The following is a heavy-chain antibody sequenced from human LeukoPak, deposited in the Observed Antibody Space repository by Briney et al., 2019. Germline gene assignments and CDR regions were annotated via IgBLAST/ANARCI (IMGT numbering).Heavy chain of an antibody. J-gene: IGHJ4*02. D-gene: IGHD6-19*01. CDR3: AKVPLSSSGWDREYYFDY. Sequence: PGGSLRLSCAASAFRFSSYGMHWVRQAPGKGPEWVAFIQSDSSNQYYADSVKGRFTISRDNSKNTLYLQMNSLRAEDTAVYYCAKVPLSSSGWDREYYFDYWGQGTLVTVSS. V-gene: IGHV3-30*02. CDR2: IQSDSSNQ. CDR1: AFRFSSYG.